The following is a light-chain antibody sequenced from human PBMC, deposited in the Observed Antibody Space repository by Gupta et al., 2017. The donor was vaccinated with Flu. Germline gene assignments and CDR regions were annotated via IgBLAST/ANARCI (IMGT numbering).Light chain of an antibody. V-gene: IGKV1-8*01. CDR3: QQYYSYPRT. Sequence: PSSFSASTGDRVTITCRASQGISSYLAWYQQKPGKAPKLLIYAASTVQSGVPSRFSGSGSGTDFTLTISCLQSEDFATYYCQQYYSYPRTFGQGTKVEIK. CDR2: AAS. CDR1: QGISSY. J-gene: IGKJ1*01.